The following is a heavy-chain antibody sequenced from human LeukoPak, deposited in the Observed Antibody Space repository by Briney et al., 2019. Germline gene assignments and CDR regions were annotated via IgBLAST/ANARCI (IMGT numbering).Heavy chain of an antibody. V-gene: IGHV3-66*01. D-gene: IGHD6-13*01. CDR3: ARGSYSSSWYGGAFDI. Sequence: PGGSLRLSCAASGFTVSSNYMNWVRQAPGKGLEWVSVIYSGGSTYYADSVKGRFTISRDNPKNTLYLQMNSLRAEDTAVYYCARGSYSSSWYGGAFDIWGQGTMVTVSS. CDR1: GFTVSSNY. J-gene: IGHJ3*02. CDR2: IYSGGST.